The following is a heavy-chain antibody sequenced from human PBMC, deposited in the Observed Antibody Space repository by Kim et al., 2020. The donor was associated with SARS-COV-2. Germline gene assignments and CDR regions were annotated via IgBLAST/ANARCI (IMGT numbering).Heavy chain of an antibody. CDR3: ARDRGCSSTSCYSYYYYYGMDV. J-gene: IGHJ6*02. D-gene: IGHD2-2*02. Sequence: GGSLRLSCAASGFTFSDYYMSWIRQAPGKGLEWVSYISSSGSTKKYADSVKGRFTISRDNAKNSLYLQMNSLRAEDTAVYYCARDRGCSSTSCYSYYYYYGMDVWGQGTTVTVSS. CDR2: ISSSGSTK. V-gene: IGHV3-11*01. CDR1: GFTFSDYY.